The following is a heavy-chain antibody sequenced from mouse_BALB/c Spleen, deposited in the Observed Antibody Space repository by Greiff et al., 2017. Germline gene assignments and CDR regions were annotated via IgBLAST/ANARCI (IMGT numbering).Heavy chain of an antibody. Sequence: EVKLMESGGGLVKPGGSLKLSCAASGFTFSSYAMSWVRQTPEKRLEWVASISSGGSTYYPDSVKGRFTISRDNARNILYLQMSSLRSEDTAMYYCARGWDGGYFDVWGAGTTVTVSS. CDR1: GFTFSSYA. J-gene: IGHJ1*01. CDR3: ARGWDGGYFDV. CDR2: ISSGGST. D-gene: IGHD4-1*01. V-gene: IGHV5-6-5*01.